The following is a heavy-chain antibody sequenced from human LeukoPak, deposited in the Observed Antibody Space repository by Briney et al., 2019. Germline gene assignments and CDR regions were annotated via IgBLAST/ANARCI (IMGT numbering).Heavy chain of an antibody. V-gene: IGHV1-46*01. CDR3: ARDNSVGDIAWWFDP. CDR1: GYTFINNW. Sequence: ASVKVSCKASGYTFINNWMHWVRQAPGQGLEWVGLINPTGTTTLYAQKFQGRVTLTRDMSTSTDYMELRSLKSEDTAVYYCARDNSVGDIAWWFDPWGQGILVTVSS. D-gene: IGHD3-10*01. CDR2: INPTGTTT. J-gene: IGHJ5*02.